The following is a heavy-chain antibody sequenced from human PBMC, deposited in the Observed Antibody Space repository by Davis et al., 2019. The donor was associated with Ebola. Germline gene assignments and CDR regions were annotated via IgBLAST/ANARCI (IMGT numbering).Heavy chain of an antibody. CDR2: ISYDGSNK. D-gene: IGHD3-10*01. CDR3: AKDHALLFQYYFDY. V-gene: IGHV3-30-3*01. J-gene: IGHJ4*02. Sequence: PGGSLRLSCAASGFTFSSYAMHWVRQAPGKGLEWVAVISYDGSNKYYADSVKGRFTISRDNSKNTLYLQMNSLRAEDTAVYYCAKDHALLFQYYFDYWGQGTLVTVSS. CDR1: GFTFSSYA.